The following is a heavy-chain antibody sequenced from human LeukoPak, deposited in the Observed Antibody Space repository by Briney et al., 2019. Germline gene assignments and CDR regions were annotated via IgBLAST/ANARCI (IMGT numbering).Heavy chain of an antibody. D-gene: IGHD5-18*01. CDR2: IYYSGST. Sequence: SETLSLTCTVSGGSISSYYWSWIRQPPGKGLEWIAYIYYSGSTNYNPSLKSRVTISVDTSKNQFSLKLSSVTAADTAVYYCARRGGYGTTRHMDVWGKGTTVTVS. CDR3: ARRGGYGTTRHMDV. CDR1: GGSISSYY. V-gene: IGHV4-59*08. J-gene: IGHJ6*03.